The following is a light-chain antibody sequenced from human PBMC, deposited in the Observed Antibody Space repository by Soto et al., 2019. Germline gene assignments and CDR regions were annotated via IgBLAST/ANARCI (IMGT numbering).Light chain of an antibody. CDR2: DAS. V-gene: IGKV1-5*01. J-gene: IGKJ1*01. Sequence: DIQRTQSPSTLSASVGDRVTITCRASQSISNWLAWYQQKPGKAPKLLIYDASSLESGVSLTFSGSGSGTEFTLTISSLQPDDLGTYYCQEYNSYTGTFGLGTKVDIK. CDR1: QSISNW. CDR3: QEYNSYTGT.